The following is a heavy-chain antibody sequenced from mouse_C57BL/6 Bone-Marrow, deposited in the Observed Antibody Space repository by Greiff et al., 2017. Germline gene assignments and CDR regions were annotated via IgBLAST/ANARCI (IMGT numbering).Heavy chain of an antibody. D-gene: IGHD2-4*01. CDR3: ARDNYDYDWYFDV. V-gene: IGHV5-16*01. J-gene: IGHJ1*03. CDR2: INYDGSST. Sequence: EVNLVESEGGLVQPGSSMKLSCTASGFTFSDYYMAWVRQVPEKGLEWVANINYDGSSTYYLDSLKSRFIISRDNAKNILYLQMSSLKSEDTATSYCARDNYDYDWYFDVWGTGTTVTVSS. CDR1: GFTFSDYY.